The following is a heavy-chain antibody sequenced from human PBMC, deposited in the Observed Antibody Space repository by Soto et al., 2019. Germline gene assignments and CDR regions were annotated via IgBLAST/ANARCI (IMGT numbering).Heavy chain of an antibody. Sequence: QVQLVESGGGVVQPGRSLRLSCAASGFTFSSYAMHWVRQAPGKGLEWVAVISYDGSNKYYADSVKGRFTISRDNSKNTLYLQMNSLRAEDTAVYYCAREGGITMIVVVGGWFDYWVQGTLVTVSS. CDR3: AREGGITMIVVVGGWFDY. V-gene: IGHV3-30-3*01. CDR1: GFTFSSYA. CDR2: ISYDGSNK. D-gene: IGHD3-22*01. J-gene: IGHJ4*02.